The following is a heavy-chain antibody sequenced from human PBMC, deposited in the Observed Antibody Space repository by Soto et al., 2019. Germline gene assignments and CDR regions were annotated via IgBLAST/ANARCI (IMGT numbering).Heavy chain of an antibody. Sequence: GGFLRLSCAASGFTFSSYAMHWVRQAPGKGLEWVAVISYDGSNKYYADSVKGRFTISRDNSKNTLYLQMNSLRAEDTAVYYCARTVSAADYYYYYGMDVWGQGTTVTVSS. CDR1: GFTFSSYA. D-gene: IGHD6-25*01. CDR2: ISYDGSNK. J-gene: IGHJ6*02. CDR3: ARTVSAADYYYYYGMDV. V-gene: IGHV3-30-3*01.